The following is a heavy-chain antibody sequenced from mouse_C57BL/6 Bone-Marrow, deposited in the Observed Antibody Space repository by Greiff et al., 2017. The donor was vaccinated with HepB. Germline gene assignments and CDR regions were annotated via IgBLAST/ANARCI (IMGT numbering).Heavy chain of an antibody. D-gene: IGHD1-1*01. CDR3: ARGYYGRRWYFDV. Sequence: VQLQQPGAELVKPGASVKMSCKASGYTFTSYWITWVKQRPGQGLEWIGDIYPGSGSTNYNEKFKSKATLTVDTSSSTAYMQLSSLTSEDSAVYYCARGYYGRRWYFDVWGTGTTVTVSS. CDR2: IYPGSGST. V-gene: IGHV1-55*01. CDR1: GYTFTSYW. J-gene: IGHJ1*03.